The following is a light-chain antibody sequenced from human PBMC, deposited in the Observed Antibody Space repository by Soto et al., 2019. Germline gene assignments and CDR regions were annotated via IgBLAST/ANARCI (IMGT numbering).Light chain of an antibody. CDR3: QQYYSTLWT. J-gene: IGKJ1*01. CDR1: QRVLYSSNNKNY. Sequence: DIVMTQSPDSLAVSLGERATINCKSRQRVLYSSNNKNYLAWYQQKPGQPPKLLIYWASTRESGVPDRFSGSGSGTDYTLTISSLQAEDVAVYYCQQYYSTLWTFGQGTKVEIK. CDR2: WAS. V-gene: IGKV4-1*01.